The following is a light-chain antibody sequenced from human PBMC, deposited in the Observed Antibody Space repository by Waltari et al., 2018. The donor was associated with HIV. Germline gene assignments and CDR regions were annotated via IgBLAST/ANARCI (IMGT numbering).Light chain of an antibody. CDR3: CSYAVSSTSVI. Sequence: QSALTQPASVSGSPGQSITISCTGTASDVGSYNLVSWYQQYPGKAPKLIIYEGSKRPSWISNRFSGSQSGNTASLTISGLQAEDEADYYCCSYAVSSTSVIFGGGTKLTVL. J-gene: IGLJ2*01. CDR2: EGS. CDR1: ASDVGSYNL. V-gene: IGLV2-23*01.